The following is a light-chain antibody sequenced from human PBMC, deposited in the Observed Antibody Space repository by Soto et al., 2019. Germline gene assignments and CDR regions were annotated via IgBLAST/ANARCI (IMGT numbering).Light chain of an antibody. J-gene: IGLJ2*01. V-gene: IGLV2-14*01. CDR3: SSYTTSSTVA. Sequence: QSALTQSASVSGSPGQSITISCTGTSSDIGGYNYVSWYQQHPDKAPKLMIFEVSNRLSGVSNRFSGSKSGNTASLTISGLLPEDEADYYCSSYTTSSTVAFGGGTKLTVL. CDR2: EVS. CDR1: SSDIGGYNY.